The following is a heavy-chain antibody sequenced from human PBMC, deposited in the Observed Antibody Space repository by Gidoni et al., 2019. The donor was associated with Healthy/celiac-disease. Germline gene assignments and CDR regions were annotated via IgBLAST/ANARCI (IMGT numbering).Heavy chain of an antibody. J-gene: IGHJ1*01. CDR1: GFTFSSYG. D-gene: IGHD3-22*01. CDR2: ISYDGSNK. CDR3: AKDHYYYYDSSGYEIQH. V-gene: IGHV3-30*18. Sequence: QVQLVESGGGVVQPGRSLRLSCAAYGFTFSSYGMHWVRQAPGKGLAWVAVISYDGSNKYYADSVKGRFTISRDNSKNTLYLQMNSLRAEDTAVYYCAKDHYYYYDSSGYEIQHWGQGTLVTVSS.